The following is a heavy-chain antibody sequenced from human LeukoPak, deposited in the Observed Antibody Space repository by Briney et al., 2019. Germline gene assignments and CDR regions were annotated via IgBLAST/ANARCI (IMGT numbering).Heavy chain of an antibody. Sequence: PGGSLRLSCAASGFPFSNYAMTWVRQAPGKGLEWVSGIRGSGGSTYYPDSVKGRFTISRDNSKNTLYLQMNSLRAEDTAVYYCARDYYFDYWGQGTLVTVSS. CDR3: ARDYYFDY. D-gene: IGHD3/OR15-3a*01. J-gene: IGHJ4*02. V-gene: IGHV3-23*01. CDR2: IRGSGGST. CDR1: GFPFSNYA.